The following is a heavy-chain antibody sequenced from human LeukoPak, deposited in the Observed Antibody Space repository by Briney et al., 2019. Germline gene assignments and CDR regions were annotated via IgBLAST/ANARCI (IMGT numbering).Heavy chain of an antibody. J-gene: IGHJ4*02. CDR2: ISYDGSNK. CDR3: AKPYCSSTSCLLFDY. Sequence: PGGPLRLSCAASGFTFSSYGMHWVRQAPGKGLEWVAVISYDGSNKYYADSVKGRFTISRDNSKNTLYLQMNSLRAEDTAVYYCAKPYCSSTSCLLFDYWGQGTLVTVSS. V-gene: IGHV3-30*18. CDR1: GFTFSSYG. D-gene: IGHD2-2*01.